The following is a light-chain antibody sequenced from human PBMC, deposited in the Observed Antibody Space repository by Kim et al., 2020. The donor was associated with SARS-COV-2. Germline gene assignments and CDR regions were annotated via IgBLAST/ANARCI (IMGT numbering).Light chain of an antibody. CDR2: GKN. CDR1: SLRSYY. CDR3: NSRDSSGNHLRV. Sequence: SSELTQDSAVSVALGQTVRITCQGDSLRSYYASWYQQKPGQAPVLVIYGKNNRPSGIPDRFSGSSSGNTASLTITGAQAEDEADYYCNSRDSSGNHLRVFGGGTQLTVL. J-gene: IGLJ2*01. V-gene: IGLV3-19*01.